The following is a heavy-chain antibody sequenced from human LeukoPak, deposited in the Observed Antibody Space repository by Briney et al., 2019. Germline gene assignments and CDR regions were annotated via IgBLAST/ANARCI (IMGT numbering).Heavy chain of an antibody. Sequence: SETLSLTCTVSGGSISSSSYYWGWIRQPPGKGLEWIGTIYYSGSTYYNPSLKSRVSISEDTSKNQFSLKLSSVTAADTAVYYCTRPAYGSGSYSGFGYWGQGTLVTVSS. CDR3: TRPAYGSGSYSGFGY. D-gene: IGHD3-10*01. CDR2: IYYSGST. J-gene: IGHJ4*02. V-gene: IGHV4-39*01. CDR1: GGSISSSSYY.